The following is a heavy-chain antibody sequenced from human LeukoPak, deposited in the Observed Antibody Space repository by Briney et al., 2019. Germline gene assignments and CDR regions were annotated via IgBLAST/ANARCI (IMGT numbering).Heavy chain of an antibody. CDR3: ARGGEYSGYDFYYFDY. CDR1: GGSTSSYY. J-gene: IGHJ4*02. D-gene: IGHD5-12*01. V-gene: IGHV4-59*01. CDR2: IYYSGST. Sequence: SETLSLTRTVSGGSTSSYYWSWIRQPPGKGLEWIGYIYYSGSTNYNPSLKSRVTISVDTSKNQFSLKLSSVTAADTAVYYCARGGEYSGYDFYYFDYWGQGTLVTVSS.